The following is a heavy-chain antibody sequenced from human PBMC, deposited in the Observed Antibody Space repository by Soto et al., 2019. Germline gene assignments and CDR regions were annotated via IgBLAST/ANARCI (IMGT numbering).Heavy chain of an antibody. V-gene: IGHV4-31*02. J-gene: IGHJ4*02. Sequence: PSETLSLTCTVSGGSISSGGYYWSWIRQHPGKGLEWIGYIYYSGSTYYNPSLKSRVTISVDTSKNQFSLKLSSVTAADTAVYYCARTLRIGYYLDYWGQGTLVTVSS. D-gene: IGHD3-22*01. CDR3: ARTLRIGYYLDY. CDR2: IYYSGST. CDR1: GGSISSGGYY.